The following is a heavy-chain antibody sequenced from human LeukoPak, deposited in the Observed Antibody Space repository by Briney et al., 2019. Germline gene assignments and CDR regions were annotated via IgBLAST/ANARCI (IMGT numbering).Heavy chain of an antibody. V-gene: IGHV3-30*02. J-gene: IGHJ6*03. Sequence: PGGCLRLSCAASGFTFSSYGMHWVRQAPGKGLEWVAFIRYDGSNKYYADSVKGRFTISRGNSKNTLYLQMNSLRAEDTAVYYCATCDPGKSVYYYYYYMDVWGKGTTVTVSS. CDR2: IRYDGSNK. CDR3: ATCDPGKSVYYYYYYMDV. CDR1: GFTFSSYG.